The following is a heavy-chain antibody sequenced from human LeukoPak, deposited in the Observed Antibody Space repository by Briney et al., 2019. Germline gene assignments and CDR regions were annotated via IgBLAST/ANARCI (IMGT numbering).Heavy chain of an antibody. Sequence: SQTLSLTCTVSGGSISIGDYYWSWIRQPPGKGLEWIGYIYYSGSTYYNPSLKSRVTISVDTSKTQFSLKLTSVTAADTAVYYCTRVMVGATTDYWGQGTLVTVTS. V-gene: IGHV4-30-4*08. CDR2: IYYSGST. CDR1: GGSISIGDYY. J-gene: IGHJ4*02. CDR3: TRVMVGATTDY. D-gene: IGHD1-26*01.